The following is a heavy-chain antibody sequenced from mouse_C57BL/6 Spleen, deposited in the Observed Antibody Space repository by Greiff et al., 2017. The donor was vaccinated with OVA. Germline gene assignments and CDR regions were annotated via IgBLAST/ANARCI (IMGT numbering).Heavy chain of an antibody. Sequence: VKQSCKASGYTFTSYWMHWVKQRPGQGLEWIGEIDPSDSYTNYNQKFKGKSTLTVDKSSSTAYMQLSSLTSEDSAVYYCARREVYDGYPTTYYFDYWGQGTTLTVSS. D-gene: IGHD2-3*01. V-gene: IGHV1-69*01. CDR2: IDPSDSYT. CDR1: GYTFTSYW. J-gene: IGHJ2*01. CDR3: ARREVYDGYPTTYYFDY.